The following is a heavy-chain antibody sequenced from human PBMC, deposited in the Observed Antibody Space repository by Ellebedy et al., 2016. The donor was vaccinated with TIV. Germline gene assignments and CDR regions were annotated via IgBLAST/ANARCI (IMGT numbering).Heavy chain of an antibody. CDR2: IRSKALGGTT. CDR1: GFTFSDHY. CDR3: APLGKGIELWT. J-gene: IGHJ5*02. Sequence: PGGSLRLSCAASGFTFSDHYMEWVRQAPGKGLEWVGFIRSKALGGTTEYAASVKGRLTISRDDSENSLHLQMNSLKVEDTAMYYCAPLGKGIELWTWGQGTLVIVSS. V-gene: IGHV3-72*01. D-gene: IGHD2/OR15-2a*01.